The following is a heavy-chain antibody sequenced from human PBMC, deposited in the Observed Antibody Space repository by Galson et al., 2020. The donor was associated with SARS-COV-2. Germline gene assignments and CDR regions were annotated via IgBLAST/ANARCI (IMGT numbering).Heavy chain of an antibody. CDR3: ARRGYSYGYRYLYYFDY. D-gene: IGHD5-18*01. J-gene: IGHJ4*02. CDR1: GGSFSGYY. V-gene: IGHV4-34*01. Sequence: SQASETLSLTCAVYGGSFSGYYWSWIRQPPGKGLEWIGEINHSGSTNYNPSLKSRVTISVDTSKNQFSLKLSSVTAADTAVYYCARRGYSYGYRYLYYFDYWGQGTLVTVSS. CDR2: INHSGST.